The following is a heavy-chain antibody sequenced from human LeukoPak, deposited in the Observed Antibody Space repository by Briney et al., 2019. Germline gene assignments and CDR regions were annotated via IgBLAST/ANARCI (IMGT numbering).Heavy chain of an antibody. Sequence: PSQTLSLTCTVSGGSFSSGDYYWNWIRQPPGKGPEWMGYIHDSGRTYYNPSLKGRVAISPDTSKGEISLKLSSVTAADTAVYYCARLGRKYYGWFDPWGQGTLVTVSS. CDR1: GGSFSSGDYY. D-gene: IGHD4-17*01. CDR2: IHDSGRT. V-gene: IGHV4-30-4*01. CDR3: ARLGRKYYGWFDP. J-gene: IGHJ5*02.